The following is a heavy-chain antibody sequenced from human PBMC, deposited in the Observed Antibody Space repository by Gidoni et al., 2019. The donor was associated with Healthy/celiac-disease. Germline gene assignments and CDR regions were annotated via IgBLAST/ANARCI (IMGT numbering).Heavy chain of an antibody. Sequence: QVQLVESGGGVVQPGRSLRLSCAASGFTFSSYGMHWVRQAPGKGLEWVAVIWYDGSNKYYADSVKGRVTISRDNSKNTLYLQMNSLRAEDTAVYYCARAPYYYDSSGYPAEYFQHWGQGTLVTVSS. CDR3: ARAPYYYDSSGYPAEYFQH. D-gene: IGHD3-22*01. J-gene: IGHJ1*01. CDR2: IWYDGSNK. V-gene: IGHV3-33*01. CDR1: GFTFSSYG.